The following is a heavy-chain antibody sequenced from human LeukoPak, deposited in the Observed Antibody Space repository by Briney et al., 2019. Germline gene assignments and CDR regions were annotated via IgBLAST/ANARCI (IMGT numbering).Heavy chain of an antibody. D-gene: IGHD1-26*01. CDR3: ARDLTSEWELLN. V-gene: IGHV3-74*01. J-gene: IGHJ4*02. CDR1: GFSFSSYW. Sequence: PGGSLRLSCAASGFSFSSYWMHWVRQAPGKGPVWVSRIKSDGSSTSYADSVKGRFTISRDNAKNTLYLQMNSLRAEDTAVYYCARDLTSEWELLNWGQGTLVTVSS. CDR2: IKSDGSST.